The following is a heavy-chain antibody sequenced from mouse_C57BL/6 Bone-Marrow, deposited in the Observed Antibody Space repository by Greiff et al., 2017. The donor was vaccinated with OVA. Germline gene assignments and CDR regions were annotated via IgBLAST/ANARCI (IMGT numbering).Heavy chain of an antibody. CDR3: ARRRLRYYFDD. J-gene: IGHJ2*01. CDR1: GYTFTSYW. Sequence: QVQLQQPGAELVRPGSSVKLSCKASGYTFTSYWMHWVKQRPIQGLEWIGNIDPSDSETHYNQKFKDKATLTVDKSSSTAYMQLSSLTSEDSAVYYSARRRLRYYFDDWGQGTTLTVSS. CDR2: IDPSDSET. D-gene: IGHD2-4*01. V-gene: IGHV1-52*01.